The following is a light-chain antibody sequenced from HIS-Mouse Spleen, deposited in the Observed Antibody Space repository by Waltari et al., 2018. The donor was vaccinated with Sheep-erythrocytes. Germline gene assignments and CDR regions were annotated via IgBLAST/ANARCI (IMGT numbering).Light chain of an antibody. CDR3: CSYAGSSTYVV. J-gene: IGLJ2*01. V-gene: IGLV2-23*01. CDR2: EGS. Sequence: QSALTQPASVSGSPGQSITISCTGTSSDVGSYNLVSWYQQHPDKAPKLMIYEGSKRPSGVSKRFSGSKSGNTASLTISGLQAEDEADYYCCSYAGSSTYVVFGGGTKLTVL. CDR1: SSDVGSYNL.